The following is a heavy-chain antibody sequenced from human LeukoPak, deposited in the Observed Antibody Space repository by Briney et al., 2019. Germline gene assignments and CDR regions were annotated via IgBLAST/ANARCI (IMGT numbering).Heavy chain of an antibody. J-gene: IGHJ3*02. CDR2: INQDGGEK. V-gene: IGHV3-7*01. Sequence: GGSLRLSCAASGFTFSSYWMTWVRQAPGKGLEWVANINQDGGEKWYVDSVKGRFTISRDNARNSVYLQMNSLRAEDTAVYYCARSRVQLWFAAFDIWGQGTMVTVSS. CDR3: ARSRVQLWFAAFDI. D-gene: IGHD5-18*01. CDR1: GFTFSSYW.